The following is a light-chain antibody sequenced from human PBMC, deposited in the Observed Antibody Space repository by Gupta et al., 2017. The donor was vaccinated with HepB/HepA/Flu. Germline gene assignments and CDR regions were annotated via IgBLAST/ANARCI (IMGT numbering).Light chain of an antibody. CDR2: DNN. J-gene: IGLJ2*01. V-gene: IGLV1-51*01. CDR1: SSNIENNY. CDR3: GTWDNSLSAVV. Sequence: QSVLTQPPSVSAAPGQKVTISCSGSSSNIENNYVSWYQHLPGTAPKLLIYDNNKRPSEIPDRFAGSKSGTSATLGITGLQTGVEADYYCGTWDNSLSAVVFGGGTKLTVL.